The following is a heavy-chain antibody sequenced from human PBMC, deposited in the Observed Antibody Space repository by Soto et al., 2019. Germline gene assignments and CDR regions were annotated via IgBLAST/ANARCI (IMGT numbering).Heavy chain of an antibody. J-gene: IGHJ4*02. D-gene: IGHD5-12*01. CDR2: IDYSGST. V-gene: IGHV4-30-4*01. Sequence: QVQLQESGPGLVKPSQTLSLTCTVAGGYISSGDYYWSLIRQPPGKGLEWMGYIDYSGSTYYHPSLKSRVTISVDTSKHQFSLKLSSVTDEDPAVYYCARVYIVATTLFDYWGQGTLVTVSS. CDR3: ARVYIVATTLFDY. CDR1: GGYISSGDYY.